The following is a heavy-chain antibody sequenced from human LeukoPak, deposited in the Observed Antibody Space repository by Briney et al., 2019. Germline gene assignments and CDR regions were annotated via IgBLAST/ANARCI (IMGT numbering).Heavy chain of an antibody. V-gene: IGHV1-46*01. CDR3: ARLRIGYSSSSHLDY. CDR2: INPSGGST. CDR1: GYTFTSYY. D-gene: IGHD6-13*01. J-gene: IGHJ4*02. Sequence: ASVKVSCKASGYTFTSYYMHRVRQAPGQGLEWMGIINPSGGSTSYAQKFQGRVTMTRDTSTSTVYMELSSLRSEDTAVYYCARLRIGYSSSSHLDYWGQGTLVTVSS.